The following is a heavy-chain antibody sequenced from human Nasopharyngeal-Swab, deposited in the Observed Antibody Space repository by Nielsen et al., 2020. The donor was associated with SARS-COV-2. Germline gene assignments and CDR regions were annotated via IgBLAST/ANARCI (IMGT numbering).Heavy chain of an antibody. J-gene: IGHJ6*04. CDR2: IYYSGST. D-gene: IGHD3-10*01. Sequence: SETLSLTCTVSGGSISSGDYYWSWIRQPPGKGLEWIGYIYYSGSTYYNPSLKSRVTISVDTSKNQFSLKLSSVTAADTAVYYCARDLVVRGVIINPGDVWGKGTTVTVSS. V-gene: IGHV4-30-4*01. CDR1: GGSISSGDYY. CDR3: ARDLVVRGVIINPGDV.